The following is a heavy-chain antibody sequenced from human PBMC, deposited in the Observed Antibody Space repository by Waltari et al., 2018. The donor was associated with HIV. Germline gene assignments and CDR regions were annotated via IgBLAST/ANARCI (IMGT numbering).Heavy chain of an antibody. J-gene: IGHJ4*02. V-gene: IGHV4-61*02. CDR1: VGSIRSGSYY. CDR2: IYTSGRT. CDR3: ARAYRPTDIDY. D-gene: IGHD3-16*02. Sequence: QVQLQESGPGLVKPSQTRSLTCTVSVGSIRSGSYYWSWIRQPAGKGLEWIGRIYTSGRTNYSPSLKSRVTILVDTSKNQFSLKLSSVTAADTAVYYCARAYRPTDIDYWGQGTLVTVSS.